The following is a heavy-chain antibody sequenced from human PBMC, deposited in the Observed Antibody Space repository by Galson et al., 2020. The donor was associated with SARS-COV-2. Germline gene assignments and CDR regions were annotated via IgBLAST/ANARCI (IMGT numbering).Heavy chain of an antibody. Sequence: GGSLRLSCAASGFTFTNTWMSWVRQAPGKGLEWVGRIKSKTDGGTTDYASPVKGRFTITGDDSKITLYLQMNSLKTEDTAVYYCTASGGHWGQGTLVTGAS. CDR2: IKSKTDGGTT. V-gene: IGHV3-15*01. J-gene: IGHJ4*02. CDR1: GFTFTNTW. CDR3: TASGGH. D-gene: IGHD1-26*01.